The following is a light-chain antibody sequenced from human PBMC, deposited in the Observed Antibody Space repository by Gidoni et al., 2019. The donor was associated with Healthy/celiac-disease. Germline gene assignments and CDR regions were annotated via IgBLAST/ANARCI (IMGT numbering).Light chain of an antibody. V-gene: IGKV3-20*01. CDR3: QQYGSSPQT. CDR1: QSVSSSY. J-gene: IGKJ2*01. CDR2: GAS. Sequence: EIVLTQSPGTLSLSPGERATLSCSASQSVSSSYLAWYQQKPGQAPRLLIYGASSRATGIPERFSGSGSGTDFTLAISRLEPEDFAVYYCQQYGSSPQTFGQGTKLEIK.